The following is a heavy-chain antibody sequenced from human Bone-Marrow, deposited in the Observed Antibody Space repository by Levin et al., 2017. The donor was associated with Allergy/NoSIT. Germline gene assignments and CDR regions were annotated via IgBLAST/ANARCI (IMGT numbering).Heavy chain of an antibody. CDR2: ISGSGGST. J-gene: IGHJ4*02. V-gene: IGHV3-23*01. CDR1: GFTFSSYA. Sequence: ETLSLTCAASGFTFSSYAMSWVRQAPGKGLEWVSAISGSGGSTYYADSVKGRFTISRDNSKNTLYLQMNSLRAEDTAVYYCAKEEYSSLRRYFDYWGQGTLVTVSS. D-gene: IGHD6-6*01. CDR3: AKEEYSSLRRYFDY.